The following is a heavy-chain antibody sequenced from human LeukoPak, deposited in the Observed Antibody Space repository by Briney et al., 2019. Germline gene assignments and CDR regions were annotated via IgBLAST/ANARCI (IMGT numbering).Heavy chain of an antibody. J-gene: IGHJ4*02. CDR1: GGSISGYY. CDR3: ARSYGSGSYFDS. CDR2: ISYSGST. Sequence: SETLSLTCTVSGGSISGYYWSWIRQPPGKGLEWIGYISYSGSTNYNPSLKSRVTISVDTSKNQFSLKLSSVTTVDTAVYFCARSYGSGSYFDSWGQGTLVTVSS. D-gene: IGHD3-10*01. V-gene: IGHV4-59*01.